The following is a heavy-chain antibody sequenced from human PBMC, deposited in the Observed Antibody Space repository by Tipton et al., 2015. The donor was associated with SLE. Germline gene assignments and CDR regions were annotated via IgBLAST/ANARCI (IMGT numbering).Heavy chain of an antibody. CDR3: ARGQWWLVRYFDY. Sequence: QVQLVQSGAEVEKPGASVTVSCEASGYTFSAYFMHWVRQAPGQGLEWMGWINPNSGDTNYAQRFQGRVTMTRDTSISTAYMELSRLRSDDTAMYYCARGQWWLVRYFDYWGQGTLVTVSS. D-gene: IGHD6-19*01. CDR1: GYTFSAYF. CDR2: INPNSGDT. J-gene: IGHJ4*02. V-gene: IGHV1-2*02.